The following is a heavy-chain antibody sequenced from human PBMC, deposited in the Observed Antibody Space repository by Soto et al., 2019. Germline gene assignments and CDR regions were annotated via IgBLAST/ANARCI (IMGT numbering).Heavy chain of an antibody. Sequence: SETLSLTCAVYGGSFSGDYWSWIRQPPGKGLEWIGEINHSGSTNYNPSLKSRVTISVDTSKNQFSLKLSSVTAADTAVYYCARGRVVYDILTGYYIGTRRNCFDPWGQGTLVTVS. CDR1: GGSFSGDY. CDR3: ARGRVVYDILTGYYIGTRRNCFDP. J-gene: IGHJ5*02. D-gene: IGHD3-9*01. CDR2: INHSGST. V-gene: IGHV4-34*01.